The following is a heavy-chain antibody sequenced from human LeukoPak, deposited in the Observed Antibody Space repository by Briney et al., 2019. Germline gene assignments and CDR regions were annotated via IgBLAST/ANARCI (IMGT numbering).Heavy chain of an antibody. J-gene: IGHJ5*02. D-gene: IGHD3-9*01. CDR3: ARDVVQLRYFDWLFPHNWFDP. CDR1: GYTFTTYD. Sequence: ALVKVSCKASGYTFTTYDINWVRQATGQGLEWVGWVNPNSGNTGYAQKFQGRVIITRNTSISTAYMELRSLKSEDTAVYYCARDVVQLRYFDWLFPHNWFDPWGQGTLVTVSS. V-gene: IGHV1-8*03. CDR2: VNPNSGNT.